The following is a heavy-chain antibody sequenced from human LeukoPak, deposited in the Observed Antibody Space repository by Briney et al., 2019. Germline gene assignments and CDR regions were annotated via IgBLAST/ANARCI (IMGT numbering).Heavy chain of an antibody. J-gene: IGHJ4*02. D-gene: IGHD3-10*01. V-gene: IGHV3-23*01. Sequence: PGGSLRLSCAASGFTFSSYAMSWVRQAPGKGLEWVSAISGSGGSTYYADSVKGRFTISRDNSKNSVYLQLNSLRPEDTAMYYCVSMVRGISYWGQGALVTVSS. CDR3: VSMVRGISY. CDR1: GFTFSSYA. CDR2: ISGSGGST.